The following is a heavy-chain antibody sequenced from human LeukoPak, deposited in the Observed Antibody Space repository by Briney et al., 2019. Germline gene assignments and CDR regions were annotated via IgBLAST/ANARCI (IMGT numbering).Heavy chain of an antibody. D-gene: IGHD3-10*01. CDR1: GGSFSGYY. CDR2: INHSGST. Sequence: SETLSLTCAVYGGSFSGYYWSWIRQPPGKGLEWIGEINHSGSTNYNPSLKSRVTISVDTSKNQFSLKLSSVTTADTAVYYCATWVYYYGSGSYCLNDYWGQGTLVTVSS. J-gene: IGHJ4*02. CDR3: ATWVYYYGSGSYCLNDY. V-gene: IGHV4-34*01.